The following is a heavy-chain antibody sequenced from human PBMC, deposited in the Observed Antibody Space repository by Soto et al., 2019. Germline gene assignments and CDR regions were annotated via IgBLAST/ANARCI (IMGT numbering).Heavy chain of an antibody. J-gene: IGHJ3*02. CDR2: INHRGST. CDR3: AAYSSSWYLLFDI. V-gene: IGHV4-34*01. CDR1: GGSFSGYY. Sequence: QVQLQQWGAGLLKPSETLSLTCAVYGGSFSGYYWSWIRQPPGKGLEWIGEINHRGSTNYNPSLKSRVTISVDTSKNQFSLKLSSVTAADTAVYYCAAYSSSWYLLFDIWGQGTMVTVSS. D-gene: IGHD6-13*01.